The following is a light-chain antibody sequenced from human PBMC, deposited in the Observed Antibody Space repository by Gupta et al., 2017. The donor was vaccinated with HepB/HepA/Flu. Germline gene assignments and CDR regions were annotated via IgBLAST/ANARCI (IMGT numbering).Light chain of an antibody. V-gene: IGKV3-15*01. Sequence: DIVMTQSPATLSVSPGERATLSCRASQSIRTTLAWYQQKPGQAPRLLIYDVATRANGIPARFSGSGSGTKFTLTSSRRQSEDFAVYYWQEDNKLHTFDEATKVEIK. CDR1: QSIRTT. CDR2: DVA. J-gene: IGKJ1*01. CDR3: QEDNKLHT.